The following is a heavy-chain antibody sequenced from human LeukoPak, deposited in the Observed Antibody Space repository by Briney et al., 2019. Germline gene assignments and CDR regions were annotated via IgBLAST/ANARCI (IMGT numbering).Heavy chain of an antibody. CDR3: AKGWGYDFWSGYFWFDP. D-gene: IGHD3-3*01. CDR2: ISGSGGST. V-gene: IGHV3-23*01. Sequence: PGGSLRLSCAASGFTFSSYAMSWVRQAPGKGLKWVSAISGSGGSTYYADSVKGRFTISRDNSKNTLYLQMNSLRAEDTAVYYCAKGWGYDFWSGYFWFDPWGQGTLVTVSS. J-gene: IGHJ5*02. CDR1: GFTFSSYA.